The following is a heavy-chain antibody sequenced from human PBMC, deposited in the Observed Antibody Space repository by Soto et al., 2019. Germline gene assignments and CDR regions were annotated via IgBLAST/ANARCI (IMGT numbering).Heavy chain of an antibody. D-gene: IGHD7-27*01. Sequence: ASVKVSCKASGYTFTSYAMHWVRQAPGQRLEWMGWINAGNGNTKYSQKFQGRVTITRDTSASTAYMELSSLRSEDTAVYYCARKLIQTGNHPRNNAFDIWGQGTMVTVSS. V-gene: IGHV1-3*01. CDR1: GYTFTSYA. CDR3: ARKLIQTGNHPRNNAFDI. J-gene: IGHJ3*02. CDR2: INAGNGNT.